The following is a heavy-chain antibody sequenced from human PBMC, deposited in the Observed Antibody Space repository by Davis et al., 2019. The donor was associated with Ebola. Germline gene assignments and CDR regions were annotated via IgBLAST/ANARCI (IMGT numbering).Heavy chain of an antibody. D-gene: IGHD6-13*01. Sequence: GGSLRLSCTASGFTFSSYAMNWVRQAPGKGLEWVSVLSGSGDSTYYADSVKGRFTISRDKNTLYLQMNSLRVEDTAVYYCAKDQQAKRGLGAFDIWGQGTMVTVSS. CDR1: GFTFSSYA. CDR2: LSGSGDST. V-gene: IGHV3-23*01. CDR3: AKDQQAKRGLGAFDI. J-gene: IGHJ3*02.